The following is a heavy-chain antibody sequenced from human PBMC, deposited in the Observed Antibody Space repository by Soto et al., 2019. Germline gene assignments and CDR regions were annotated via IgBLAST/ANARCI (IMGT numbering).Heavy chain of an antibody. CDR3: ATIRGVLITPVDY. V-gene: IGHV4-34*02. CDR1: GGSFTAYY. D-gene: IGHD3-10*01. J-gene: IGHJ4*02. CDR2: IKHSGST. Sequence: QVQLQQWGAGLLKPSETLSLTCAVSGGSFTAYYWSWIRQPPGKGLEWIGEIKHSGSTNYNPSFKSRVTISIDTSKNQFSLKLSSVTAADTAVYYCATIRGVLITPVDYWGQGALVTVSS.